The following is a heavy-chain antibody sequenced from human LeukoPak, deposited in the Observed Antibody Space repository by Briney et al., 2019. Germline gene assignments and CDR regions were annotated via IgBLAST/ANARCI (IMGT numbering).Heavy chain of an antibody. Sequence: ASVKVSCKASGYTFISYEINWVRQATGQGLEWMGWMNPNSGNTGYAQKFQGRVTFTRDTSINTAYMELSNLRSGDTAVYYCARGASRSFDFWGQGTLVTVSS. CDR3: ARGASRSFDF. CDR2: MNPNSGNT. CDR1: GYTFISYE. V-gene: IGHV1-8*03. J-gene: IGHJ4*02.